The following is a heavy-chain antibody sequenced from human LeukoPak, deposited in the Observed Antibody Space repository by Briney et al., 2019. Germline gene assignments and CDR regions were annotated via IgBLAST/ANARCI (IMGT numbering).Heavy chain of an antibody. J-gene: IGHJ4*02. Sequence: SETLSLTCTVSGGSISSYYWTWIRQPPGKGLEWIGYIYYSGSTKYNPSLKSRVTISVDTSKNQFSLKLGSLTAADTAVYYCARGGGYCSSGSCYQDDYWGQGTLVTVSS. CDR3: ARGGGYCSSGSCYQDDY. CDR2: IYYSGST. CDR1: GGSISSYY. D-gene: IGHD2-15*01. V-gene: IGHV4-59*01.